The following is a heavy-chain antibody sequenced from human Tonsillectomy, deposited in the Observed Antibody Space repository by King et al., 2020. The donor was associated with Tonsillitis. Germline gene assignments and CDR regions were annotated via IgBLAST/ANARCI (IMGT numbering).Heavy chain of an antibody. CDR3: ARDGWELLDGFDI. CDR2: IYSSGST. CDR1: GGSISSGSYY. J-gene: IGHJ3*02. D-gene: IGHD2-15*01. V-gene: IGHV4-61*02. Sequence: VQLQESGPGLVKPSQTLSLTCTVSGGSISSGSYYWSWIRQPAGEGLEWIGRIYSSGSTTYNPSLKSRGTMAADTSKNQFSLKLSSWTAADTAVYYCARDGWELLDGFDIWGQGTMVTVSS.